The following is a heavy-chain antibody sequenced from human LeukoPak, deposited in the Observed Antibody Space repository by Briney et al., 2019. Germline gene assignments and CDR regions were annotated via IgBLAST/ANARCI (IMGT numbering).Heavy chain of an antibody. CDR1: GYTFTSYG. D-gene: IGHD3-10*01. CDR3: ARIWVDCYGSGSYTDY. Sequence: ASVKVSCKASGYTFTSYGISWVRQAPGQGLEWMGWISAYNGNTNYAQKLQGRVTMTTDTSTRTAYMGLRRPRSDHSAVYYCARIWVDCYGSGSYTDYWGKGTLVTVSS. V-gene: IGHV1-18*01. CDR2: ISAYNGNT. J-gene: IGHJ4*02.